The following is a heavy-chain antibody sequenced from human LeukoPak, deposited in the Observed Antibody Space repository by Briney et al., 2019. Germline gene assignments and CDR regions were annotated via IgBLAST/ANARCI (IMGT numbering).Heavy chain of an antibody. CDR2: IYYSGST. CDR3: ARVRPAVAGTHYFDY. J-gene: IGHJ4*02. D-gene: IGHD6-19*01. V-gene: IGHV4-59*01. Sequence: KPSETLSLTCTVSGSSISNYYWSWIRQPPRKGLEWIGYIYYSGSTNYNPSLKSRVTISVDTSKNQFSLKLSSVTAADTAVYYCARVRPAVAGTHYFDYWGQGTLVTVSS. CDR1: GSSISNYY.